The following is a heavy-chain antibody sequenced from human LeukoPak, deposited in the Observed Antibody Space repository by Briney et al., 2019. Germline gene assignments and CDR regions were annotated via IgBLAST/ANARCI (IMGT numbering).Heavy chain of an antibody. CDR3: ARGHTAVTRHFDF. D-gene: IGHD4-17*01. J-gene: IGHJ4*02. CDR1: GFTFTTYS. Sequence: GGSLRLSCEASGFTFTTYSMTWVRQAPGEGLEWVSIISSGSSAIFSADALKGRFTISRDDAKNLLYLDMNSLRAEDTAVYYRARGHTAVTRHFDFWGQGTLVTVSS. V-gene: IGHV3-21*01. CDR2: ISSGSSAI.